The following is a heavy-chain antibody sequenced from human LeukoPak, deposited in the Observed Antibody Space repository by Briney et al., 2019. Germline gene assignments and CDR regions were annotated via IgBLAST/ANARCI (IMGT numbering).Heavy chain of an antibody. Sequence: GGSLRLSCAASGFTFSSYRMHWVRPAPGKGLEWVAVISYDGSNKYYADSVKGRFTISRDNSKNTLYLQMNSLRAEDTAVYYCATDTLSAGGSASYYPSQYGMDVWGQGTTVTVSS. CDR2: ISYDGSNK. J-gene: IGHJ6*02. V-gene: IGHV3-30*03. CDR1: GFTFSSYR. CDR3: ATDTLSAGGSASYYPSQYGMDV. D-gene: IGHD3-10*01.